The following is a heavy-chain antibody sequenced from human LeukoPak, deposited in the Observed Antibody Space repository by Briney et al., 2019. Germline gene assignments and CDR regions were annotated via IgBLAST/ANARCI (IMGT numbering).Heavy chain of an antibody. CDR2: IRSKAYGGTT. J-gene: IGHJ4*02. CDR3: TRAAYYDFWSGYYF. V-gene: IGHV3-49*04. D-gene: IGHD3-3*01. Sequence: GGSLRLSCTASGFTFGDYAMCWVRQAPGKGLEWVGFIRSKAYGGTTEHAASVKGRFTISRDDSKSIAYLQMNSLKTEDTAVYYCTRAAYYDFWSGYYFWGQGTLVTVSS. CDR1: GFTFGDYA.